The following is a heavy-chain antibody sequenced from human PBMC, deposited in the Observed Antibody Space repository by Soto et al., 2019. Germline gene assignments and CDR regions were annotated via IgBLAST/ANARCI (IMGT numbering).Heavy chain of an antibody. CDR3: AKDRAHIAEAPAAMPFDH. Sequence: QVQLVDSGGGVVQPGRSLRLSCVDSEFTFSPYGLHWVRQAPGKGLEWVALISYDGSKKFYADFVKGRFSISRDNSKNTLYLQMNSLRADDTAVYYCAKDRAHIAEAPAAMPFDHWGQGTLVNVSS. CDR1: EFTFSPYG. J-gene: IGHJ4*02. D-gene: IGHD2-2*01. CDR2: ISYDGSKK. V-gene: IGHV3-30*18.